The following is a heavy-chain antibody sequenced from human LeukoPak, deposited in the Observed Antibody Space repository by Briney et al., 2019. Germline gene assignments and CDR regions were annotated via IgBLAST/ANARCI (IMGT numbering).Heavy chain of an antibody. CDR1: GYTFTSYG. D-gene: IGHD2-15*01. CDR2: IGAYNGNT. V-gene: IGHV1-18*04. CDR3: ARDTQLGYCSGGSCFPYYYYGMDV. Sequence: ASVKVSCKASGYTFTSYGISWVRQAPGQGLEWMGWIGAYNGNTNYAQKLQGRVTMTTDTSTSTAYMELTSLRSGDTAVYYCARDTQLGYCSGGSCFPYYYYGMDVWGKGTTVTVSS. J-gene: IGHJ6*04.